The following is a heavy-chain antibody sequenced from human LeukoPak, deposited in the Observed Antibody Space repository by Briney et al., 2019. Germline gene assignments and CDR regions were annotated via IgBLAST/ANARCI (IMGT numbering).Heavy chain of an antibody. CDR3: ARRSSIFYYYMDV. Sequence: SETLSLTCTVSGGSISGDYWSWIRQPAGTGLEWIGRIYTSGSTIYNPSLKSRVTMSVDTSKNQFSLRLNSVTAADTAVYYCARRSSIFYYYMDVWGKGTTVTVSS. J-gene: IGHJ6*03. V-gene: IGHV4-4*07. CDR2: IYTSGST. CDR1: GGSISGDY.